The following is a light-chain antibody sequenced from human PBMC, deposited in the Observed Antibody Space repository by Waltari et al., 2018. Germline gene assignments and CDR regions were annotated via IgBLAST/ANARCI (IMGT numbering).Light chain of an antibody. V-gene: IGKV1-39*01. CDR1: QHIGTF. J-gene: IGKJ3*01. CDR2: AAS. Sequence: DRQMTQSPSSLSASVGDRVTIACRASQHIGTFLNRYQQTPGRPPKRLFYAASTLQTGVTSRFSGTGSETDFTLTINNLQPEDFATYFCQQSYSTPPVVAFGPGTKLEMK. CDR3: QQSYSTPPVVA.